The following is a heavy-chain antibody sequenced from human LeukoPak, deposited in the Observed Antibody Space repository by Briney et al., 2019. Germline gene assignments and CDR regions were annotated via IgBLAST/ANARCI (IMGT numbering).Heavy chain of an antibody. V-gene: IGHV1-46*01. Sequence: GASVKVSCKASGYTFTSYYMHWVRQAPGQGLEWMGMINPSGGSTSYAQKFQGRVTMTRDRSTSKVYMELSSLRSEDTAVYYCARAHSSGWYYVDYWGQGTLVTVSS. D-gene: IGHD6-19*01. J-gene: IGHJ4*02. CDR1: GYTFTSYY. CDR2: INPSGGST. CDR3: ARAHSSGWYYVDY.